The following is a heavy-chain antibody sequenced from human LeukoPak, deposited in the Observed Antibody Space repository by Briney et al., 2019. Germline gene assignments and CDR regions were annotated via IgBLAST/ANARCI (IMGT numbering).Heavy chain of an antibody. J-gene: IGHJ5*02. D-gene: IGHD1-26*01. Sequence: GASVKVSCKASGYTLTGYYMHWVRQAPGQGLEWMGRINPNSGGTNYAQKFQGRVTMTRDTSISTAYMELSRLRSDDTAVYYCARIEWELLNAGSWGQGTLVTVSS. V-gene: IGHV1-2*06. CDR3: ARIEWELLNAGS. CDR2: INPNSGGT. CDR1: GYTLTGYY.